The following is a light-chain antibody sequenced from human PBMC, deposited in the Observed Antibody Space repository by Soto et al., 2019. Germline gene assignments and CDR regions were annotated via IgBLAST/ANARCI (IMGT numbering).Light chain of an antibody. CDR2: DTS. Sequence: EIVLTQSPATLSLSPGERATLSCRASQRVSRDLAWYQQTPGQAPRLLIYDTSNSATGIPARFSGSGSGTDFTLIISSLEPEDFALYFCQQRSDWPQITFGQGTRLEIK. V-gene: IGKV3-11*01. CDR1: QRVSRD. J-gene: IGKJ5*01. CDR3: QQRSDWPQIT.